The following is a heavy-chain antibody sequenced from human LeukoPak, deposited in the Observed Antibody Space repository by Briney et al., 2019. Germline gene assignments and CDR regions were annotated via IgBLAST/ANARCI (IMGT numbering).Heavy chain of an antibody. Sequence: GGSLRLSCAASGFTFSSYGMHWVRQAPGKGLEWVAFIWYDGSNKYYADSVKGRFTISRDNSKNTLYLQMNSLRAEDTAVYYCAKDRRLSSWFFDYWGQGTLVTVSS. CDR2: IWYDGSNK. J-gene: IGHJ4*02. V-gene: IGHV3-30*02. D-gene: IGHD6-13*01. CDR1: GFTFSSYG. CDR3: AKDRRLSSWFFDY.